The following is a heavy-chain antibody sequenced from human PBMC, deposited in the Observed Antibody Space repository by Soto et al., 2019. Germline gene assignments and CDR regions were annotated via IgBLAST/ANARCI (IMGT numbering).Heavy chain of an antibody. CDR2: IYHSGST. Sequence: QVQLQESGPGLVKPSGTLSLTCAVSGGSISNSNWWSWVRQPPGKGLERIGNIYHSGSTNSNPSRTSRVTISIDKSNNQLSRKLSSVTAADTSVYYCAGVGHNYGYFDFDYWGQGTLVTVSS. CDR1: GGSISNSNW. D-gene: IGHD5-18*01. J-gene: IGHJ4*02. V-gene: IGHV4-4*02. CDR3: AGVGHNYGYFDFDY.